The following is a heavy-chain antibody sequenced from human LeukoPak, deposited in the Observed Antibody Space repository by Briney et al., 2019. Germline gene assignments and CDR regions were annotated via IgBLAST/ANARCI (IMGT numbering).Heavy chain of an antibody. V-gene: IGHV4-59*01. J-gene: IGHJ3*02. Sequence: SETLSLTCTVPGGSISSYYWSWIRQPPGKGLEWIGYIFYGGSTNYNPSLKSRVTISVDTSKNQFSLKLSSVTAADTAVYYCAREGGSGYYYDAFDIWGQGTMVTVSS. CDR3: AREGGSGYYYDAFDI. CDR1: GGSISSYY. D-gene: IGHD3-22*01. CDR2: IFYGGST.